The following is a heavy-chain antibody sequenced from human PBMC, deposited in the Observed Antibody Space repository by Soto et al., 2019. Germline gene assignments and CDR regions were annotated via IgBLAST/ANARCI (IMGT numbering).Heavy chain of an antibody. J-gene: IGHJ4*02. CDR1: VGSFTSNNW. CDR3: ASREPATSVDC. Sequence: SETLSLTCAFSVGSFTSNNWWTWVRQPPGQGLEWIGEIYRTGSTNYNPSLKSRVTISLDKSENQFSLKVASLTAADTAVYYCASREPATSVDCLGQGTLVTVSS. V-gene: IGHV4-4*02. D-gene: IGHD1-1*01. CDR2: IYRTGST.